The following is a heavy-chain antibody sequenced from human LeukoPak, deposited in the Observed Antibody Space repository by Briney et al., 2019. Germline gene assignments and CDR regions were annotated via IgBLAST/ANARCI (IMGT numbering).Heavy chain of an antibody. CDR2: IWYDGSNK. J-gene: IGHJ5*02. Sequence: GGSLRLSCAASGFTFSSYSMNWVRQAPGKGLEWVAVIWYDGSNKYYADSVKGRFTISRDNSKNTLYLQMNSLRAEDTAVYYCARDLVESIYCSSTSCYTGPWFDPWGQGTLVTVSS. D-gene: IGHD2-2*02. CDR3: ARDLVESIYCSSTSCYTGPWFDP. V-gene: IGHV3-33*08. CDR1: GFTFSSYS.